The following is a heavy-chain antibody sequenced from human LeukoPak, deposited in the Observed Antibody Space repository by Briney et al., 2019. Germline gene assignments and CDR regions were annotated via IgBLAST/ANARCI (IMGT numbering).Heavy chain of an antibody. CDR2: INHSGST. CDR3: ARETSQKGAHYMDV. V-gene: IGHV4-34*01. CDR1: GGSFSGYY. D-gene: IGHD3-16*01. J-gene: IGHJ6*03. Sequence: SSETLSLTCAVYGGSFSGYYWTWIRQPPGKGLEWIGEINHSGSTNYNPSLKSRVTISVDTSKNQFSLKLSSVTAADTAVYYCARETSQKGAHYMDVWGKGTTVTISS.